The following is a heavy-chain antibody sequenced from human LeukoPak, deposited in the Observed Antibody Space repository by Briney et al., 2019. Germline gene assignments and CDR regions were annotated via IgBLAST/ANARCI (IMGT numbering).Heavy chain of an antibody. CDR1: GYTFTSYD. CDR3: ASKAPDSSGSPDAFDI. D-gene: IGHD3-22*01. Sequence: ASVKVSCKASGYTFTSYDINWVRQATGQGREWMGWMNPNSGNTGYAQKFQGRVTMTRNTSISTAYMELSGLRSEDTAVYYCASKAPDSSGSPDAFDIWGQGTMVTVSS. CDR2: MNPNSGNT. V-gene: IGHV1-8*01. J-gene: IGHJ3*02.